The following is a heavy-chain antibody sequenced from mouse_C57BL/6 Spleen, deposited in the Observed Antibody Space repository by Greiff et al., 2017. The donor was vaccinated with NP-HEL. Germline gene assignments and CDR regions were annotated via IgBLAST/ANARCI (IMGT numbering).Heavy chain of an antibody. J-gene: IGHJ2*01. D-gene: IGHD3-3*01. V-gene: IGHV1-64*01. CDR1: GYTFTSYW. CDR2: IHPNSGST. CDR3: ALGQWGYFDY. Sequence: VQLQLSGAELVKPGASVKLSCKASGYTFTSYWMHWVKQRPGQGLEWIGMIHPNSGSTNYNEKFKSKATLTVDKSSSTAYMQLSSLTSEDSAVYYCALGQWGYFDYWGQGTTLTVSS.